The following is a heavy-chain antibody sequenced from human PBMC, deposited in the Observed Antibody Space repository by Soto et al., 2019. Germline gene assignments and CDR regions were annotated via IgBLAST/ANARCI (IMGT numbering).Heavy chain of an antibody. CDR1: GYSFTSYW. D-gene: IGHD2-15*01. CDR3: ARRRVVVSAHYYYCYGMDV. Sequence: XESLQISCKGSGYSFTSYWIGWVRQMPGKGLEWMGIIYPGDSDHRYSPSFQGQVTISADKPISTAYLQWSSLKASDTAMYYCARRRVVVSAHYYYCYGMDVWSQGTSVTVSS. J-gene: IGHJ6*02. CDR2: IYPGDSDH. V-gene: IGHV5-51*01.